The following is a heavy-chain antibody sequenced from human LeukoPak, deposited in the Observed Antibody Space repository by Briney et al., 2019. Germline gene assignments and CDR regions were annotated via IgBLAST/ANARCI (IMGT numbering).Heavy chain of an antibody. J-gene: IGHJ4*02. D-gene: IGHD3-22*01. CDR1: GGTFSSYA. Sequence: GASVKVSCKASGGTFSSYAISWVRQAPGQGLEWMGGIIPIFGTANYAQKFQGRVTITADESTSTAYMELSSLRSEDTAVHYCARSLQEYYYDSSGLPDYWGQGTLVTVSS. CDR2: IIPIFGTA. V-gene: IGHV1-69*13. CDR3: ARSLQEYYYDSSGLPDY.